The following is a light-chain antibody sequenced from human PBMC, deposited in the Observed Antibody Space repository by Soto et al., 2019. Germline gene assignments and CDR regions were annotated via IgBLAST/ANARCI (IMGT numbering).Light chain of an antibody. CDR2: DVN. CDR3: CSYAGLVV. V-gene: IGLV2-11*01. J-gene: IGLJ2*01. Sequence: QAVVTQPRSVSGSPGQSVTISCTGTSSDVGGYNYVSWYQQHPGKAPKVMIYDVNKRPSGVPDRFSGSKSGNTASLTISGLQAEDEADYYCCSYAGLVVFGGGTKVTVL. CDR1: SSDVGGYNY.